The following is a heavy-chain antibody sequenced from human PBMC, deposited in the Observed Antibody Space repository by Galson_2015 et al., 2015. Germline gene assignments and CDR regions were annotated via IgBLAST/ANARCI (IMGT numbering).Heavy chain of an antibody. D-gene: IGHD3-10*01. CDR3: AKGGFWFGELLPGDGMDV. CDR1: GFTFSSYA. Sequence: SLRLSCAASGFTFSSYAMSWVRQAPGKGLEWVSAISGSGGSTYYADSVKGRFTISRDNSKNTLYLQMNSLRAEDTAVYYCAKGGFWFGELLPGDGMDVWGQGTTVTVSS. J-gene: IGHJ6*02. V-gene: IGHV3-23*01. CDR2: ISGSGGST.